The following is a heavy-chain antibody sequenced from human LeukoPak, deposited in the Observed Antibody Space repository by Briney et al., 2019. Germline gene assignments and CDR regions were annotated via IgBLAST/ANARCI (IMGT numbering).Heavy chain of an antibody. CDR2: ISSSSSYI. D-gene: IGHD3-16*02. CDR3: ARDHNYVWGSYRYTFDY. Sequence: AGGSLRLSCAASGFTFSSYSMNWVRQAPGKGLEWVSSISSSSSYIYYADSMKGRFTISRDDAKNSLYLQMNSLRAEDTAVYYCARDHNYVWGSYRYTFDYWGQGTLVTVSS. J-gene: IGHJ4*02. V-gene: IGHV3-21*01. CDR1: GFTFSSYS.